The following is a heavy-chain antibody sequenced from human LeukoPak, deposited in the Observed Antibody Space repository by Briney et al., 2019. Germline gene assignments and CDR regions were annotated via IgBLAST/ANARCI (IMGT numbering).Heavy chain of an antibody. Sequence: SETLSLTCTVSGGSISSYYWCWIRQPPGKGLEWIGYIYYSGSTNYNPSLKSRVTISVDTSKNQFSLKLSSVTAADTAVYYCARRGAYYGNFDYWGQGTLVTVSS. CDR2: IYYSGST. J-gene: IGHJ4*02. CDR3: ARRGAYYGNFDY. CDR1: GGSISSYY. V-gene: IGHV4-59*08. D-gene: IGHD1-26*01.